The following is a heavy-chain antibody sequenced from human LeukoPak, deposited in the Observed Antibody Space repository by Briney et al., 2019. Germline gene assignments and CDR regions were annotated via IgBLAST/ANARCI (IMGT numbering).Heavy chain of an antibody. Sequence: GGSLRLSCAASGFTFSDYYMSWIRQAPGKELEWVSYISSSGSTIYYADSVKGRFTTSRDNAKNSLYLQMNSLRAEDTAVYYCARDYYDSSGYYYFDYWGQGTLVTVSS. CDR3: ARDYYDSSGYYYFDY. D-gene: IGHD3-22*01. J-gene: IGHJ4*02. V-gene: IGHV3-11*04. CDR2: ISSSGSTI. CDR1: GFTFSDYY.